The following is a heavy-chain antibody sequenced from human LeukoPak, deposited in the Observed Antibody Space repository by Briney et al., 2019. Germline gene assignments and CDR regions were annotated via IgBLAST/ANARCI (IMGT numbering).Heavy chain of an antibody. D-gene: IGHD2-21*02. CDR2: ISAYNGNT. Sequence: ASVKVSCKASGYTFTSYGISWVRQAPGQGLEWMGWISAYNGNTNYAQKLQGRVTMTTDTSTSTAYMELRSLRSEDTAVYYCARGSFVVVTAIVSPNWFDPWGQGTLVTVSS. J-gene: IGHJ5*02. CDR3: ARGSFVVVTAIVSPNWFDP. CDR1: GYTFTSYG. V-gene: IGHV1-18*01.